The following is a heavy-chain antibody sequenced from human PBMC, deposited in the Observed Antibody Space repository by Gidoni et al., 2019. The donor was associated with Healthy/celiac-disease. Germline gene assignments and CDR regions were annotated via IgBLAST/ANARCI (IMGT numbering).Heavy chain of an antibody. CDR1: GFTFSDYY. CDR2: ISSSGRTR. J-gene: IGHJ3*02. CDR3: ASAPTSFDAFDI. Sequence: QVTLVVSGGVLVKPGGSLNLSCAAPGFTFSDYYMSWIRQAPGKGLGWGSYISSSGRTRYYADSVKGRFTISRDNAKNSLDLQMNSLRAEDTAVYYGASAPTSFDAFDIWGQGTMVTVSS. V-gene: IGHV3-11*01. D-gene: IGHD3-10*01.